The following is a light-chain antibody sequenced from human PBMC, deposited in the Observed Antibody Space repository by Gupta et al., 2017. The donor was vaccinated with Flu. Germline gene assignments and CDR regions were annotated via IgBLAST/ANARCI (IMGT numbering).Light chain of an antibody. CDR2: GNN. Sequence: QSVLAQPPSASGTPGQRVTISCSGSSSNIGSNTVTWYQQVPGIAPKLLIYGNNQRPSGVPDRFSGSKSGTSASLAINGLQSEDEADYYCAAWDDSLNGHYVFGTGTKVTVL. CDR3: AAWDDSLNGHYV. CDR1: SSNIGSNT. V-gene: IGLV1-44*01. J-gene: IGLJ1*01.